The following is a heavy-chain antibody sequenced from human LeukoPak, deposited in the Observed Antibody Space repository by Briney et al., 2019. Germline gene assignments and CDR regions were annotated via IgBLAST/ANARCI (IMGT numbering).Heavy chain of an antibody. J-gene: IGHJ4*02. Sequence: GGSLRLSCAASGFTFSNYAMSWVRQAPGKGLEWVSVVSVSGGSTYYADSVKGRYTISRDNAKNSLYLQMNSLRAEDTAVYYCARDLTTVAYFDYWGQGTLVTVSS. D-gene: IGHD4-11*01. CDR3: ARDLTTVAYFDY. CDR2: VSVSGGST. V-gene: IGHV3-23*01. CDR1: GFTFSNYA.